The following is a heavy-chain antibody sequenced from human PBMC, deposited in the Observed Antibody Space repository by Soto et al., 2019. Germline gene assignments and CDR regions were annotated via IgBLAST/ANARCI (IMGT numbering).Heavy chain of an antibody. V-gene: IGHV3-23*01. CDR3: AKEPYYGPIWWFDP. Sequence: GGSLRLSCAPSAFTFSIYAIRCVRQAPGKGLEWVSAISGSGGSTYYADSVKGPFTISKDNYKNTLYLQMNSLRAEDTAVYYCAKEPYYGPIWWFDPWGQGTLVPVSS. CDR1: AFTFSIYA. D-gene: IGHD4-17*01. CDR2: ISGSGGST. J-gene: IGHJ5*02.